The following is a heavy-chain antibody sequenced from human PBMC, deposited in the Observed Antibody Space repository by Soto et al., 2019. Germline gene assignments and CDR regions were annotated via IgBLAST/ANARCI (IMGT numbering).Heavy chain of an antibody. D-gene: IGHD6-19*01. CDR2: INAGNGNT. J-gene: IGHJ5*02. Sequence: GASVKVSCKASGYTFTSYAMHWVRQAPGQRLEWMGWINAGNGNTKYSQKFQGRVTITRDTSASTAYMELSSLRSEDTAVYYCARGPIAVAGIGTPGRFWFDPWGQGTLVTVSS. CDR1: GYTFTSYA. V-gene: IGHV1-3*01. CDR3: ARGPIAVAGIGTPGRFWFDP.